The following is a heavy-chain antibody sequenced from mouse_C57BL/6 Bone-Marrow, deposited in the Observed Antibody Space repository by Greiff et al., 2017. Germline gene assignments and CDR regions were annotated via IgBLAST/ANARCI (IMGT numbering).Heavy chain of an antibody. Sequence: EVQLVESGGGLVQPKGSLKLSCAASGFSFNTYAMNWVRQAPGKGLEWVARIIRKSNNYATYYADSVKDRFTISRDDSEIMLYLKRNNLKTEDTAMYYSVSKDYGSSSFDYWGQGTTLTVSS. D-gene: IGHD1-1*01. J-gene: IGHJ2*01. V-gene: IGHV10-1*01. CDR3: VSKDYGSSSFDY. CDR2: IIRKSNNYAT. CDR1: GFSFNTYA.